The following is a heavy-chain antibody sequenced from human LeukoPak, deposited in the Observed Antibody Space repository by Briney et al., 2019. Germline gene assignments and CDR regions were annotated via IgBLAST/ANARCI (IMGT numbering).Heavy chain of an antibody. CDR1: SGSINSYY. CDR3: ARHGYTASHYFLDF. Sequence: SETLSLTCTVSSGSINSYYWGWVRQPAGRGLEWIGRIYTTGKTDYNPSLKSRLTMSVDTSKRQFSLNLMSVTAADTAIYFCARHGYTASHYFLDFWSQGTRVTVSS. D-gene: IGHD3-16*01. CDR2: IYTTGKT. V-gene: IGHV4-4*07. J-gene: IGHJ4*02.